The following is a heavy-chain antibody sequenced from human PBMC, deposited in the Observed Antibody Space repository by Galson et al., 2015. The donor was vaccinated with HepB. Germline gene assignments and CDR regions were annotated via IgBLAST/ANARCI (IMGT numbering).Heavy chain of an antibody. J-gene: IGHJ4*02. V-gene: IGHV3-23*01. D-gene: IGHD2-2*01. CDR3: AKAYQLLIYAIDY. CDR1: GFTFSSYA. Sequence: SLRLSCAASGFTFSSYAMSWVRQAPGKGPEWVSAISGSGGSTYYADSVKDRFTISRDNSKNTLYLQMNSLRAEDTAVYYCAKAYQLLIYAIDYWGQGTLVTVSS. CDR2: ISGSGGST.